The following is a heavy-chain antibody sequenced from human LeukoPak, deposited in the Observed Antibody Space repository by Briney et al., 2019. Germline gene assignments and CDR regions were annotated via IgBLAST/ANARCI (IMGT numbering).Heavy chain of an antibody. V-gene: IGHV3-74*01. CDR1: GFTFSSYW. CDR2: INSDGSST. J-gene: IGHJ3*02. CDR3: ARRSESSEGAFDI. Sequence: GGSLRLSCAASGFTFSSYWMHWVRQAPGKGLVWVSRINSDGSSTSYADSVKGRFTISRDNAKNTLYLQMNSLRAEDTAVYYCARRSESSEGAFDIWGQGTMVTVSS. D-gene: IGHD6-19*01.